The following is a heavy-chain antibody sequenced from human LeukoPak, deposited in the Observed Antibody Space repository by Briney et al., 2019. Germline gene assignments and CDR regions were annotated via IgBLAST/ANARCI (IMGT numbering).Heavy chain of an antibody. CDR1: GGSITNYY. V-gene: IGHV4-59*01. J-gene: IGHJ3*02. Sequence: SETLSLTCTVSGGSITNYYWTWIRQPPGKELEWIGFIYYSGSTNYSPSLKSRVTISVDTSKNQFSLRLSSVTAADTAVYYCARGESGNHAGFFDIWGQGTMVTVSS. D-gene: IGHD1-14*01. CDR3: ARGESGNHAGFFDI. CDR2: IYYSGST.